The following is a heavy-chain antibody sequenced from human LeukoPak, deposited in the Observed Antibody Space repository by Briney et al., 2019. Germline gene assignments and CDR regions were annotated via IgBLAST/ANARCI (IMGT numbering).Heavy chain of an antibody. CDR2: IYYSGST. V-gene: IGHV4-39*07. CDR1: GGSISSSSYY. CDR3: ARESYSNLSFDY. J-gene: IGHJ4*02. Sequence: PSETLSLTCTVSGGSISSSSYYWGWIRQPPGKGLEWIGSIYYSGSTYYNPSLKSRVTISVDRSKNQFSLKLSSVTAADTAVYYCARESYSNLSFDYWGQGTLVTVSS. D-gene: IGHD4-11*01.